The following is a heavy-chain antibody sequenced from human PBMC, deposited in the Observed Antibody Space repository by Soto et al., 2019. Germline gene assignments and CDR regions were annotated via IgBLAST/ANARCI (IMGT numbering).Heavy chain of an antibody. V-gene: IGHV5-10-1*01. Sequence: GESLKISCKGSGYSFTSYWISWVRQMPGKGLAWMGRIDPSDSYTKYSPSFQGHVTMSADKSISTAYLQWSSLKASDTAIYYCAKGYSSSWYWLDPWGQGTLVTVSS. J-gene: IGHJ5*02. CDR1: GYSFTSYW. CDR2: IDPSDSYT. CDR3: AKGYSSSWYWLDP. D-gene: IGHD6-13*01.